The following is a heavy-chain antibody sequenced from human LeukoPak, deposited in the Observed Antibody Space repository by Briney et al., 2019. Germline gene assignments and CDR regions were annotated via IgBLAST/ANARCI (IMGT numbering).Heavy chain of an antibody. CDR3: ARYWNDRYFDY. V-gene: IGHV3-23*01. J-gene: IGHJ4*02. CDR1: GFTFSSYS. Sequence: PGGSLRLSCAASGFTFSSYSMGWVRQAPGKGLEWVSVINNFGGSTFYADSVKGRFTISRDNSKSTLYLQMHRLRAEDTAVYYCARYWNDRYFDYWGRATLVTVSS. CDR2: INNFGGST. D-gene: IGHD1-1*01.